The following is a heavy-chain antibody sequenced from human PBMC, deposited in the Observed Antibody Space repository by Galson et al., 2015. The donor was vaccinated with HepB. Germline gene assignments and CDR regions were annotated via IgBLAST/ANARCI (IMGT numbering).Heavy chain of an antibody. CDR2: INHSGSIT. Sequence: SETLSLTCAVYGGSFNDFYWSWIHQPPGKGLEWIGEINHSGSITNYNPSLKSRVTISVDTSKNQFSLKLTSVTAADTAVYYCTRTPDITPRPLDSWGQGTLVTVSS. CDR3: TRTPDITPRPLDS. D-gene: IGHD6-6*01. CDR1: GGSFNDFY. V-gene: IGHV4-34*01. J-gene: IGHJ4*02.